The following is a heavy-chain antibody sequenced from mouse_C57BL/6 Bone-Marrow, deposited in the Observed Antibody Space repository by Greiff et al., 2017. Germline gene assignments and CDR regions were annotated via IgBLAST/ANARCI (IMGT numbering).Heavy chain of an antibody. Sequence: VQLVESGPGLVQPSQSLSITCTVSGFSLTSYGVHWVRQSPGKGLEWLGVIWSGGSTDYNAAFISRRSISKDNSKSQVFFKMNRLQADDTAIYYCARTRTGSIDYWGQGTTLTVSS. CDR3: ARTRTGSIDY. V-gene: IGHV2-2*01. CDR2: IWSGGST. D-gene: IGHD4-1*01. J-gene: IGHJ2*01. CDR1: GFSLTSYG.